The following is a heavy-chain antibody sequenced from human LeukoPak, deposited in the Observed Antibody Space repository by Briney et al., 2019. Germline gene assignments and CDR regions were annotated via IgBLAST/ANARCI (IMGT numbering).Heavy chain of an antibody. Sequence: ASVTVSCKASGGTFSSYAIGWVRQAPGQGLEWMGGIVPIFGTANYAQKFQGRVTITADESTSTAYMELSSLRSEDTAVYYCARDGSGLDYWGQGTLVTVSS. CDR1: GGTFSSYA. J-gene: IGHJ4*02. CDR2: IVPIFGTA. V-gene: IGHV1-69*13. CDR3: ARDGSGLDY. D-gene: IGHD3-10*01.